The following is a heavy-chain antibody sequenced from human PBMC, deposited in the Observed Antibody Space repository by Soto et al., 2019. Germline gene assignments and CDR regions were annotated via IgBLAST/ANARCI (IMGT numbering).Heavy chain of an antibody. D-gene: IGHD6-13*01. CDR2: IYTSGST. V-gene: IGHV4-4*07. CDR1: GCSISSYY. Sequence: PXETLSLTCTVSGCSISSYYWSWIRQPAGKGLDWIGRIYTSGSTNYNPSLKSRVTMSVDTSKNQFSLKLSSVTAADTAVYYCARSVAAANRFDYWGQGTLFTVSS. CDR3: ARSVAAANRFDY. J-gene: IGHJ4*02.